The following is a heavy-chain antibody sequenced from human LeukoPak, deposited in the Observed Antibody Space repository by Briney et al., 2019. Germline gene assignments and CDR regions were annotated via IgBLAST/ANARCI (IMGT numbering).Heavy chain of an antibody. V-gene: IGHV4-34*01. CDR3: ARGVGSSWYYYYYKDV. D-gene: IGHD6-13*01. CDR2: INHSVST. CDR1: GGSFSGYY. Sequence: SETLSLTCAVYGGSFSGYYWSWVRQPPGKGLEWIGEINHSVSTNYNPSLMSRVTISVDTSKNKFSLKLSSVTAADTAVYYCARGVGSSWYYYYYKDVWGKGTTVTVSS. J-gene: IGHJ6*03.